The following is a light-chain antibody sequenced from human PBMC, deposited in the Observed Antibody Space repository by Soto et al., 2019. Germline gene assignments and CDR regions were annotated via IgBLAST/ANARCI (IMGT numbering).Light chain of an antibody. CDR1: QSVSSY. CDR2: DAS. V-gene: IGKV3-11*01. CDR3: QQRSNWPT. J-gene: IGKJ1*01. Sequence: IVLTQSPATLSLSPGDRATLSFRASQSVSSYLAWYQQKPGQAPRLLIYDASNRATGIPARLSGSGSGTDFTLTISRLEAEDFAVYYCQQRSNWPTFGQGTKVDIK.